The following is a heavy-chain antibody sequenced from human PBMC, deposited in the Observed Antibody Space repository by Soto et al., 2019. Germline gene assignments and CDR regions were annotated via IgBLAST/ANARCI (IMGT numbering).Heavy chain of an antibody. CDR3: ARVHPYCSGGSCSFFDY. CDR2: INPNSGGT. D-gene: IGHD2-15*01. J-gene: IGHJ4*02. CDR1: GYTFTGYY. Sequence: QVQLVQSGAEVKKPGASVKVSCKASGYTFTGYYMHWVRQAPGQGLEWMGWINPNSGGTNYAQKFQGWVTMTRDTSIRTAYMELSRLRSDDTAVYYCARVHPYCSGGSCSFFDYWGQGTLVTVSS. V-gene: IGHV1-2*04.